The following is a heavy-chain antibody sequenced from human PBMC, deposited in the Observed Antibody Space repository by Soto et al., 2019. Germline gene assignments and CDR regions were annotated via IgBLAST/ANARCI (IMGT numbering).Heavy chain of an antibody. J-gene: IGHJ4*02. V-gene: IGHV3-11*06. D-gene: IGHD3-22*01. CDR1: GFTFSDYY. CDR3: ARDVLDSSGYLDY. Sequence: GGSLRLSCAASGFTFSDYYMSWIRHAPGKGLEWVSYISSSSSYTNYADSVKGRFTISRDNAKNSLYLQMNSLRAEDTAVYYCARDVLDSSGYLDYWGQGTLVTSPQ. CDR2: ISSSSSYT.